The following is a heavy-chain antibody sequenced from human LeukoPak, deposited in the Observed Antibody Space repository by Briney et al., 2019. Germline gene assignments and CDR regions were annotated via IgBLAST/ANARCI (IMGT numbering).Heavy chain of an antibody. CDR2: IYYSGST. Sequence: SETLSLTCTVSGGSISSSSYYWGWIRQPPGKGLEWIGSIYYSGSTYYNPSLKSRVTISVDTSKNQFSLKLSSVTAADTAVYYCARNRDGYNSFDYWGQGTLVTVSS. D-gene: IGHD5-24*01. J-gene: IGHJ4*02. CDR3: ARNRDGYNSFDY. CDR1: GGSISSSSYY. V-gene: IGHV4-39*07.